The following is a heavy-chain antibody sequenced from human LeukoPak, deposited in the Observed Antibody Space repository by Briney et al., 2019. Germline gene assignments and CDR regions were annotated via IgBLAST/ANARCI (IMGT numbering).Heavy chain of an antibody. D-gene: IGHD3-10*01. J-gene: IGHJ4*02. V-gene: IGHV3-30*18. CDR3: AKDAYGSGAGFDY. Sequence: GGSLRLSCAASGFTFSSYGMHWVRQAPGKGLEWVAVISYDGSNKYYADSVKGRFTISRDNSKNTLYLQMNSLRAEDTAVYCCAKDAYGSGAGFDYWGQGTLVTVSS. CDR1: GFTFSSYG. CDR2: ISYDGSNK.